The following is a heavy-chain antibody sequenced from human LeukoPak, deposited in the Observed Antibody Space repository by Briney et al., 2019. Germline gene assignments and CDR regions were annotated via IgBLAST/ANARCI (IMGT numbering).Heavy chain of an antibody. CDR2: IYHSGST. CDR3: ARGGPGIAAAGIDY. J-gene: IGHJ4*02. V-gene: IGHV4-38-2*02. Sequence: SETLSLTCTVSGYSISSGYYWGWIRQPPGKGLEWIGSIYHSGSTYYNPSLKSRVTISVDTSKNQFSLKLSSVTAADTAVYYCARGGPGIAAAGIDYWGQGTLVTVSS. CDR1: GYSISSGYY. D-gene: IGHD6-13*01.